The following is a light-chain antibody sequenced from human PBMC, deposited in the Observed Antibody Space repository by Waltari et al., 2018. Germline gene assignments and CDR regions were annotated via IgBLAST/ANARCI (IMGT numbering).Light chain of an antibody. J-gene: IGLJ1*01. V-gene: IGLV2-14*01. Sequence: QSALTQPASVSGSPGQSITISCTGTSSDVGGYNSVSWYQQHPGKAPQLMIYEVSNRPSGVSNRCSGSKSGNTASLTISGLQAEDEADYYCSSYTSSSTLLYVFGTGTKVTVL. CDR3: SSYTSSSTLLYV. CDR2: EVS. CDR1: SSDVGGYNS.